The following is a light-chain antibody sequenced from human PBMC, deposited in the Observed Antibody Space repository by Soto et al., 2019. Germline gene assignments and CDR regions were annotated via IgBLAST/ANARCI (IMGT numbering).Light chain of an antibody. J-gene: IGKJ5*01. Sequence: DIVMTQSPDSLAMSLGERAAINCKSSQTIFSTSYNKSYLSWYQKKSGQPPRLLIYWASTREPGVPDRFSGSGSGTDFTLTINSLQPEDVAVYYCQQYYASPITFGQGTRLEIK. CDR3: QQYYASPIT. CDR2: WAS. V-gene: IGKV4-1*01. CDR1: QTIFSTSYNKSY.